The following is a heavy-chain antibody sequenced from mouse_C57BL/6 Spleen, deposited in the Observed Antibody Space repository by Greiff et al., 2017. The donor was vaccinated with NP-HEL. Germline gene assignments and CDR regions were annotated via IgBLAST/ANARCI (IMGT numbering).Heavy chain of an antibody. CDR2: INPGSGGT. Sequence: QVQLKESGAELVRPGTSVKVSCKASGYAFTNYLIEWVKQRPGQGLEWIGVINPGSGGTNYNEKFKGKATLTADKSSSTAYMQLSSLTSEDSAVYFCARSDDWFAYWGQGTLVTVSA. CDR1: GYAFTNYL. CDR3: ARSDDWFAY. V-gene: IGHV1-54*01. J-gene: IGHJ3*01.